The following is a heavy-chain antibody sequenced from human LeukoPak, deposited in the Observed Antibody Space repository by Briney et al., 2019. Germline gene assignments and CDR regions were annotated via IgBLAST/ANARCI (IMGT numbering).Heavy chain of an antibody. V-gene: IGHV3-74*01. CDR3: AKSDWFDP. Sequence: PGGSLRLSCATSGFTFRNYWMSWLRHAPGKGLVWVARIKNDGSMTSYAESVKGRFTTSRDNARNTLYLQMNSLRVDDTAVYYCAKSDWFDPWGRGILVTVSS. J-gene: IGHJ5*02. CDR1: GFTFRNYW. CDR2: IKNDGSMT.